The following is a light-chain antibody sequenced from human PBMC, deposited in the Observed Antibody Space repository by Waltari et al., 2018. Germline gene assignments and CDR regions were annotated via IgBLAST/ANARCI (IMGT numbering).Light chain of an antibody. CDR2: WAS. Sequence: EIVLTQSPGTLSLSLGERATLSCRASQSVSRALAWYQQKPGQPPKLLIYWASTRESGVPDRFSGSGSGTDFTLTISSLQAEDVAVYYCQQYYSTPPRTFGQGTKVEIK. V-gene: IGKV4-1*01. J-gene: IGKJ1*01. CDR1: QSVSRA. CDR3: QQYYSTPPRT.